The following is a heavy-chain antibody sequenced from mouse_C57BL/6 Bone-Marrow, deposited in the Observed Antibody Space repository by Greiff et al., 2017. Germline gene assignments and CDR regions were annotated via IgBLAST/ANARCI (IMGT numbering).Heavy chain of an antibody. CDR3: ARPPPDSSGYSLKAY. Sequence: LVESGAELVRPGSSVKLSCKDSYFAFMASAMHWVKQRPGHGLEWIGSFTMYSDATEYSENFKGKATLTANTSSSTAYMEISSLTSEDSAVYYCARPPPDSSGYSLKAYWGQGTLVTVSA. CDR2: FTMYSDAT. CDR1: YFAFMASA. D-gene: IGHD3-2*02. V-gene: IGHV1-49*01. J-gene: IGHJ3*01.